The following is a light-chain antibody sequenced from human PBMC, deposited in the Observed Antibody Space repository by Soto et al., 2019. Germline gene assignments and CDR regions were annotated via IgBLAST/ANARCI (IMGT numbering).Light chain of an antibody. CDR3: SSYAGSNTVL. Sequence: QSVLTQPPSASGSPGQSVTLSCTGTSSDVGGYNYVSWYQQHPGKAPKVMIYEVTKRPSGVPDRFSGSKSGNTASLTVSGLQAEDEADYYCSSYAGSNTVLFGGGTQLTVL. CDR1: SSDVGGYNY. J-gene: IGLJ2*01. V-gene: IGLV2-8*01. CDR2: EVT.